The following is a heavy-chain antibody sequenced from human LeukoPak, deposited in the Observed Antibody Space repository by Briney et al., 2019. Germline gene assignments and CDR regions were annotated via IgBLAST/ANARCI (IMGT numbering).Heavy chain of an antibody. CDR1: GGSISRGSYY. Sequence: PSETLSLTCTVSGGSISRGSYYWSWIRQPPGKGLEWIGYIYYSGSTNYNPSLKSRVTISVDTSKNQFSLKLSSVTAADTAVYYCARTTEGYCRGRSCYSYYYYMDVWGKGTTVTVSS. J-gene: IGHJ6*03. CDR2: IYYSGST. D-gene: IGHD2-15*01. V-gene: IGHV4-61*01. CDR3: ARTTEGYCRGRSCYSYYYYMDV.